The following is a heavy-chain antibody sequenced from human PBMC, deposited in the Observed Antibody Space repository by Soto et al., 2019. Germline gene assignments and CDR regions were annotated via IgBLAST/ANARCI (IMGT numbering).Heavy chain of an antibody. V-gene: IGHV4-59*08. CDR2: IHYSGST. D-gene: IGHD1-26*01. CDR1: GGSISSYY. CDR3: ARRWGRTFDS. Sequence: QVQLQESGPGLVKPSETLSLSCTVSGGSISSYYWSWIRQPPGKGLEWIGYIHYSGSTNYNPSLKSRVTISVDTSKNQCALKLSSVTAADTAVYYCARRWGRTFDSWGQGTLVTVSS. J-gene: IGHJ4*02.